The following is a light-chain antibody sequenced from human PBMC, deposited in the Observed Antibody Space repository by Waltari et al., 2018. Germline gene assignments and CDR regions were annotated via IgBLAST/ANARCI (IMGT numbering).Light chain of an antibody. CDR1: QSVSSN. CDR3: QQYNNWPPWT. Sequence: EIVMTQSPATLSLSPGERATLSCRASQSVSSNLAWYQQKPGQAPRLLIYGASTRAIGIPARFSGSGSGTEFTLTISSLQSEDFAVDYCQQYNNWPPWTFGQGTKVDIK. V-gene: IGKV3-15*01. CDR2: GAS. J-gene: IGKJ1*01.